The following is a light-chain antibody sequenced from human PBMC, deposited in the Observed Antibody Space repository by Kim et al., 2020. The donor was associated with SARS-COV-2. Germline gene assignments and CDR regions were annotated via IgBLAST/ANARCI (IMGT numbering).Light chain of an antibody. J-gene: IGKJ5*01. CDR1: QNVGAF. V-gene: IGKV3-11*01. CDR2: DAS. CDR3: QQRSNWPT. Sequence: SWAPGERATPSCRASQNVGAFLAWYQQKPGQATRLLIYDASNRATGIPARFSGSGSGTDFTLTISSLEPEDFAVYYCQQRSNWPTFGQGTRLEIK.